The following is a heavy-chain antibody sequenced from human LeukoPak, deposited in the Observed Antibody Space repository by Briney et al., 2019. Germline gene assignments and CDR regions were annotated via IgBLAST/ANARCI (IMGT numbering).Heavy chain of an antibody. J-gene: IGHJ6*02. CDR2: INPNGGST. CDR1: GYTFTSYY. V-gene: IGHV1-46*01. CDR3: AREEWFEPYYYYYGMDV. Sequence: ASVKVSCKASGYTFTSYYMHWVRQAPGQGLEWMGIINPNGGSTSYAQKFQGRVTMTRDTSTSTVYMELSSLRSEDTAVYYCAREEWFEPYYYYYGMDVWGQGTTVTVSS. D-gene: IGHD3-3*01.